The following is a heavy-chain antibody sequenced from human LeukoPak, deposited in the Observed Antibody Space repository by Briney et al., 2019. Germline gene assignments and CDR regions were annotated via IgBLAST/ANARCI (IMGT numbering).Heavy chain of an antibody. CDR2: INTDGSGT. CDR3: ASATVTTYDFYYYMDV. V-gene: IGHV3-74*03. Sequence: PGGSLRLSCAASGFTFSSYWMHWVRQGPGKGLVRVSRINTDGSGTMYADSVKGRFTISRDNAKNTLYLQMNSLRAEDTAVYYCASATVTTYDFYYYMDVWGKGTTVTVSS. CDR1: GFTFSSYW. D-gene: IGHD4-11*01. J-gene: IGHJ6*03.